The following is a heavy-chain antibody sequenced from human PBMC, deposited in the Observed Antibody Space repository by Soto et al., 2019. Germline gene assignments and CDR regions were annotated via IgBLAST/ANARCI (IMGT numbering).Heavy chain of an antibody. CDR1: GFTFSSYG. CDR2: ISYDGSNK. Sequence: GGSLRLSCAASGFTFSSYGMHWVRQAPGKGLEWVAVISYDGSNKYYADSVKGRFTISRDNSKNTLYLQMNSLRAEDTAVYYCAKGKISWALGEFDYWGQGTLVTVSS. J-gene: IGHJ4*02. CDR3: AKGKISWALGEFDY. D-gene: IGHD6-13*01. V-gene: IGHV3-30*18.